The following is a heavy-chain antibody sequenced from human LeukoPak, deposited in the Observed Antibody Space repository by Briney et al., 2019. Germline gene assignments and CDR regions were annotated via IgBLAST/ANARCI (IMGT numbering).Heavy chain of an antibody. D-gene: IGHD4-17*01. CDR3: ARDRPMTTALNYGMDV. J-gene: IGHJ6*02. CDR1: GFTVSSNY. Sequence: HPGGSLRLSCAASGFTVSSNYMSWVRQAPGKGLEWVSVIYSGGSTYYADSVKGRFTISRDNSKNTLYLQMNSLRAEDTAVYYCARDRPMTTALNYGMDVWGQGTTVTVSS. V-gene: IGHV3-53*01. CDR2: IYSGGST.